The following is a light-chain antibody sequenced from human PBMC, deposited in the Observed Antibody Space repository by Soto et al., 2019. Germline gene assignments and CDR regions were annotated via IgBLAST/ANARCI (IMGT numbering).Light chain of an antibody. J-gene: IGKJ4*01. CDR1: QSVSSSY. Sequence: EIVLTQSPGTLSLSPGERATLSCRASQSVSSSYLAWYQQKPGQAPRLLIYGASSMATGIPDRFSGSESGTDFTLTITRLEPEDFAVYYCQQYGSSALTFGGGTKVEIK. V-gene: IGKV3-20*01. CDR3: QQYGSSALT. CDR2: GAS.